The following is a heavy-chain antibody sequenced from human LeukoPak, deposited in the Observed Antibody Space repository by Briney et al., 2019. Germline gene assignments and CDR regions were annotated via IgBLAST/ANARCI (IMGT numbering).Heavy chain of an antibody. CDR3: AKDFGDTAMGPGYYYGMDV. CDR2: ISYDGSNK. J-gene: IGHJ6*02. CDR1: GFTFSSYG. D-gene: IGHD5-18*01. V-gene: IGHV3-30*18. Sequence: GRSLRLSCAASGFTFSSYGMHWVRQAPGKGLEWVAVISYDGSNKYYADSVKGRFTIARDNSQNTLYLQMDSLRAEDTAVYYCAKDFGDTAMGPGYYYGMDVWGQGTTVTVSS.